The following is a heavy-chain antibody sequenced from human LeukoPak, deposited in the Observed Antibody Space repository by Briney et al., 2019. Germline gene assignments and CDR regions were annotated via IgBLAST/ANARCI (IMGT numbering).Heavy chain of an antibody. V-gene: IGHV4-39*07. J-gene: IGHJ5*02. CDR1: GGSISSSSYY. D-gene: IGHD3-16*01. CDR2: IYYSGST. CDR3: ARVGGWKSPFDP. Sequence: SETLSLTCTVSGGSISSSSYYWGWIRQPPGKGLEWIGSIYYSGSTYYNPSLKSRVTISVDTSKNQFSLKLSSVTAADTAVYYCARVGGWKSPFDPWGQGTLVTVSS.